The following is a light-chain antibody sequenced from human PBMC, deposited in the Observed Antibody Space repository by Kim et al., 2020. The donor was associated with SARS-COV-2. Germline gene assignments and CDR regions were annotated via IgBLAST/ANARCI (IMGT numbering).Light chain of an antibody. CDR2: DVS. CDR3: SSYTSSDTGV. CDR1: SSDIGTYNY. J-gene: IGLJ2*01. V-gene: IGLV2-14*03. Sequence: QSVLTQPASVSGSPGQSITISCTGTSSDIGTYNYVSWYQQHPGKAPKLIIFDVSNRPSGVSNRFSGSKSGNMASLTISGLQAEDEADYYCSSYTSSDTGVFGGGTQLTVL.